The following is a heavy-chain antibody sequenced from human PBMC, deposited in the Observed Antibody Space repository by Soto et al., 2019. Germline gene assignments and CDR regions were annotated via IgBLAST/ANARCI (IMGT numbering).Heavy chain of an antibody. Sequence: ASVKVSCKASGYTFTGYYMHWVRQAPGQGLEWMGWINPNSGGTNYAQKFQGWVTMTRDTSISTAYMELSRLRSDDTAVYYCAREASSTPLGEVPATASSQFDYWGQGTLVTVSS. CDR2: INPNSGGT. D-gene: IGHD2-2*01. CDR3: AREASSTPLGEVPATASSQFDY. J-gene: IGHJ4*02. CDR1: GYTFTGYY. V-gene: IGHV1-2*04.